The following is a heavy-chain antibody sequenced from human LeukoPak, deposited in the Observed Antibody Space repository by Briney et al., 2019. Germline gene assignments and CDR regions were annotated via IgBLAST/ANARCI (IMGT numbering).Heavy chain of an antibody. CDR2: IYHTGNT. CDR3: ARDYGTGSMDY. Sequence: SETLSLTCIVSGYSISSGYYWGWVRQPPGKGLEWIGSIYHTGNTYYNPSLKSRVAISVDTSKNQFSLKLSSVTAADTAIYYCARDYGTGSMDYWGRGTLVTVSS. V-gene: IGHV4-38-2*02. CDR1: GYSISSGYY. D-gene: IGHD3-10*01. J-gene: IGHJ4*02.